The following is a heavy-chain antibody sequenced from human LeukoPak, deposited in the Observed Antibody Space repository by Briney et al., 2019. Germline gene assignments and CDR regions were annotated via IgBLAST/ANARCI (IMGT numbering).Heavy chain of an antibody. J-gene: IGHJ5*02. V-gene: IGHV4-31*03. CDR3: ARDRVARITMVRGDAEFDP. Sequence: SETLSLTCTVSGGSISSGGYYWSWIRQHPGKGLEWLGYIYYSGSTYYNPSLKSRVTISVDTSKNQFSLKLSSVTAADTAVYYCARDRVARITMVRGDAEFDPWGQGTLVTVSS. D-gene: IGHD3-10*01. CDR2: IYYSGST. CDR1: GGSISSGGYY.